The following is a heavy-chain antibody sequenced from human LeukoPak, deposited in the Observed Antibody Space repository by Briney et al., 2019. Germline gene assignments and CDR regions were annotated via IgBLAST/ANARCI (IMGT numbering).Heavy chain of an antibody. V-gene: IGHV3-21*01. J-gene: IGHJ4*02. CDR2: VSSTSSYI. D-gene: IGHD3-3*01. Sequence: GGSLRLSCAASGFTFSSYSMNWVRQAPGKGLEWVSSVSSTSSYIYYADSVKGRFTISRDNAKNSLYLQMNSLRAEDTAVYYCARGLVDFWSGYYQRAGDYWGQGTLVTVSS. CDR3: ARGLVDFWSGYYQRAGDY. CDR1: GFTFSSYS.